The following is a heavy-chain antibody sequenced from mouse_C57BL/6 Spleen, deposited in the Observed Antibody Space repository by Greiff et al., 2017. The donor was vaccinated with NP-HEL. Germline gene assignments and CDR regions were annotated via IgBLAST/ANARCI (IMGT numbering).Heavy chain of an antibody. J-gene: IGHJ2*01. CDR3: ARALGRGGY. V-gene: IGHV1-26*01. D-gene: IGHD4-1*01. CDR2: INPNNGGT. Sequence: VQLQQSGPELVKPGASVKISCKASGYTFTDYYMNWVKQSHGKSLEWIGDINPNNGGTSYNQKFKGKATLTVDKSSSTAYMELRSLTSEDSAVYYCARALGRGGYWGQGTTLTVSS. CDR1: GYTFTDYY.